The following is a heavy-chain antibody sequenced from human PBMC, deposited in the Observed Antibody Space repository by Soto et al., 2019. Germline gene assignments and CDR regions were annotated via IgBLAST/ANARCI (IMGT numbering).Heavy chain of an antibody. J-gene: IGHJ4*02. V-gene: IGHV2-5*02. CDR1: GFSLTTRVVG. Sequence: QITLKESGPPLVRPTQTLTLTCSFSGFSLTTRVVGVGWIRQPPGKALEWLALIYCDDDEGYSPSLKSRLIITKDTSKNQVVLTMTSMDPVDTATYYCAHRPRGFSYHFDYWGQGTLVTVSS. D-gene: IGHD5-18*01. CDR3: AHRPRGFSYHFDY. CDR2: IYCDDDE.